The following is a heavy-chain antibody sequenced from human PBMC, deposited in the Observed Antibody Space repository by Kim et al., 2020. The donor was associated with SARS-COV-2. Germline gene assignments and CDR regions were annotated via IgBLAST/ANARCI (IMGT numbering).Heavy chain of an antibody. D-gene: IGHD6-19*01. J-gene: IGHJ3*01. CDR3: ARSVIHGWFNFDV. CDR2: VSQSGHS. V-gene: IGHV4-38-2*02. Sequence: SETLSLTCTVSDSAIGIHSYWWWLRQPPGGGLECIGSVSQSGHSNNNESVQSRVTISIDTIKHEVYLNLTSVTAADTATYYCARSVIHGWFNFDVWGQGRMVIVPS. CDR1: DSAIGIHSY.